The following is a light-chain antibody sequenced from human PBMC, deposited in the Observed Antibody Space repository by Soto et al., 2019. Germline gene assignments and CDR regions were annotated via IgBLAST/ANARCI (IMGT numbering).Light chain of an antibody. CDR2: AAS. CDR3: QQSYSTTA. J-gene: IGKJ3*01. Sequence: DIQMTQSPSSLSASVGDRVTITCRASQSISTYLNWYQQKAGKAPKLLIYAASSLQSGVPSRFSWSESGTYFPITISSLQPEDFANYYCQQSYSTTAFGPGTKVNIK. V-gene: IGKV1-39*01. CDR1: QSISTY.